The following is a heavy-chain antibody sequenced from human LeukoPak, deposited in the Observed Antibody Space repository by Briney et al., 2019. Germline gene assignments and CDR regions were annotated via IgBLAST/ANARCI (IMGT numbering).Heavy chain of an antibody. Sequence: ASVKDSRKASGYTFTSYGISWVRQAPGQGLERMGRISAYNGNTNYAQKLQGRVTMTTDTSTSTAYMELRSLRSGDTAVYYCAREPPEVLPYMDVWGKGTTVTVSS. CDR2: ISAYNGNT. CDR3: AREPPEVLPYMDV. D-gene: IGHD4/OR15-4a*01. CDR1: GYTFTSYG. J-gene: IGHJ6*03. V-gene: IGHV1-18*01.